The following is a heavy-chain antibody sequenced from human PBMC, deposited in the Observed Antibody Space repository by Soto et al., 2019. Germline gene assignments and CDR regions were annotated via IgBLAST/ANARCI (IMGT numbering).Heavy chain of an antibody. CDR3: AREKTYYDFWSGFDY. CDR2: ISYDGSNK. CDR1: GFTFSSYA. Sequence: GGSVRLSCAASGFTFSSYAMHWVRQAPGKGLEWVAVISYDGSNKYYADSVKGRFTISRDNSKNTLYLQMNSLRAEDTAVYYCAREKTYYDFWSGFDYWGQGTLVTVSS. J-gene: IGHJ4*02. V-gene: IGHV3-30-3*01. D-gene: IGHD3-3*01.